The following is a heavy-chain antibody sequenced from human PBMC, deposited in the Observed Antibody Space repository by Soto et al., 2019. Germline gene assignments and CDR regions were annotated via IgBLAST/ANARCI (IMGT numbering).Heavy chain of an antibody. CDR1: SGSISSSNW. V-gene: IGHV4-4*02. CDR2: IYHSGST. Sequence: SGTLSLTCAVCSGSISSSNWWSWVRQPPGKGLEWIGEIYHSGSTNYNPSLKSRVTISVDKSKNQFSLKLSSVTAADTAVYYCAREGREEGNYYYYYYYMDVWGKGTTVTVSS. J-gene: IGHJ6*03. D-gene: IGHD4-4*01. CDR3: AREGREEGNYYYYYYYMDV.